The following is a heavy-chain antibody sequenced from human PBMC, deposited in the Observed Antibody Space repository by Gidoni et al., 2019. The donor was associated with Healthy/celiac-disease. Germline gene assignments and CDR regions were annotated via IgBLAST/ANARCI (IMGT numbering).Heavy chain of an antibody. Sequence: VESGGGLVHPGGSLRLSCAASGFTFSSYSMNWVRQAPGKGLEWVSYISSSSSTIYYADSVKGRFTISRDNAKNSLYLQMNSLRDEDTAVYYCARDLRGHPPIWDPAFDIWGQGTMVTVSS. CDR3: ARDLRGHPPIWDPAFDI. CDR2: ISSSSSTI. CDR1: GFTFSSYS. D-gene: IGHD3-16*01. J-gene: IGHJ3*02. V-gene: IGHV3-48*02.